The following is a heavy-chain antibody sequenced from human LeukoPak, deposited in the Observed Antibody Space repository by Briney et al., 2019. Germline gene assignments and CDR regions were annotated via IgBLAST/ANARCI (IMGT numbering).Heavy chain of an antibody. V-gene: IGHV1-69*05. J-gene: IGHJ3*02. CDR1: GGTFSSYA. D-gene: IGHD5-18*01. CDR3: ARDKSARRYSYGYWDAFDI. CDR2: IIPIFGTA. Sequence: ASVKVSCKASGGTFSSYAISWVRQAPGQGLEWMGGIIPIFGTANYAQKFQGRVTMTRDTSTSTVYMELSSLRSEDTAVYYCARDKSARRYSYGYWDAFDIWGQGTMVTVSS.